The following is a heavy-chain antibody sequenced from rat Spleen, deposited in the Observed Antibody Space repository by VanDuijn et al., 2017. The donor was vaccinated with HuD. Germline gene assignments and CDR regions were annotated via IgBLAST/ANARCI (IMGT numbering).Heavy chain of an antibody. Sequence: EVQLVESDGGLVQPGRSLKLSCAASGFTFSDYYMAWVRQAPTKGLEWVATISYDGSSTYYRDSVKGRFTISRDNAKSTLYLQMDSLRSEDTATYYCARRTGITDYWGQGVMVTVSS. D-gene: IGHD1-4*01. V-gene: IGHV5-29*01. CDR2: ISYDGSST. CDR1: GFTFSDYY. J-gene: IGHJ2*01. CDR3: ARRTGITDY.